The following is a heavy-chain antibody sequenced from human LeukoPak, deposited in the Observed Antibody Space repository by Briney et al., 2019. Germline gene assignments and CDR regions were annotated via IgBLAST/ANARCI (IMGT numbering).Heavy chain of an antibody. V-gene: IGHV1-24*01. CDR3: ATGTSGSYYVGIVRPIDY. D-gene: IGHD1-26*01. J-gene: IGHJ4*02. CDR1: GYTLTELP. Sequence: ASVKVSCKVSGYTLTELPIHWVRRAPGKGLEWMGGFDPDDGETVYAQMFQGRVTMTEDTSSDTASMELSSLRSEDTAVYYCATGTSGSYYVGIVRPIDYWGQGTLVTVSS. CDR2: FDPDDGET.